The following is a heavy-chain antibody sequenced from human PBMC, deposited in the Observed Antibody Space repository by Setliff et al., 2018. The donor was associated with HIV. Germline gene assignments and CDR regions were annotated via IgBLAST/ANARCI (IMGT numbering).Heavy chain of an antibody. J-gene: IGHJ3*02. Sequence: SVKVSCKASGGTFNTYTITWVRQAPGQGLEWMGGIIPFTGTTNYAQKFQGRVTITTDESRSIVYMEVSSLRSEDTAVYYCATAIQSWPPGAFDIWGQGTMVTVSS. D-gene: IGHD1-1*01. CDR3: ATAIQSWPPGAFDI. V-gene: IGHV1-69*16. CDR1: GGTFNTYT. CDR2: IIPFTGTT.